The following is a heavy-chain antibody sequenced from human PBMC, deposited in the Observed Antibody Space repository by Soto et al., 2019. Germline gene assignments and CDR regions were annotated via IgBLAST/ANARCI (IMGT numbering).Heavy chain of an antibody. D-gene: IGHD5-12*01. Sequence: QVPLQESGPGLVKPSETLSLTCSVSGGPISSRNYYWGWVRRAPGRGPEWMGNIFYNGRTDYNPSLQRRVTISVDTSKNQFSLKLGAVTAADTAIYYCARGGFSDDDESDWFDPWGHGTLVTVSS. J-gene: IGHJ5*02. CDR1: GGPISSRNYY. CDR3: ARGGFSDDDESDWFDP. V-gene: IGHV4-39*01. CDR2: IFYNGRT.